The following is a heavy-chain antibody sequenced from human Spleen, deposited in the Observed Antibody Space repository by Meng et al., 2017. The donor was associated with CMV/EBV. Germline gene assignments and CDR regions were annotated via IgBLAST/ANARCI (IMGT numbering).Heavy chain of an antibody. CDR2: IYYSGST. CDR3: ARQATVTTLFDP. D-gene: IGHD4-11*01. CDR1: GGSISSSSYY. Sequence: TVAGGSISSSSYYWGWIRQPPGKGLEWIGSIYYSGSTYYNPSLKSRVTISVDTSKNQFSLKLSSVTAADTAVYYCARQATVTTLFDPWGQGTLVTVSS. V-gene: IGHV4-39*01. J-gene: IGHJ5*02.